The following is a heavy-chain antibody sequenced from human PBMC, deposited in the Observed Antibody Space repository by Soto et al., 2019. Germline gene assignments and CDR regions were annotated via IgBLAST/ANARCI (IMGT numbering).Heavy chain of an antibody. J-gene: IGHJ4*02. CDR1: GFTFSSYG. D-gene: IGHD3-3*01. CDR3: AKEAIFGVVIIPYFDY. V-gene: IGHV3-30*18. CDR2: ISYDGSNK. Sequence: GGSLRLSCAASGFTFSSYGMHWVRQAPGKGLEWVAVISYDGSNKYYADSVKGRFTISRDNSKNTLYLQMNSLRAEDTAVYYCAKEAIFGVVIIPYFDYWGQGTLVTVSS.